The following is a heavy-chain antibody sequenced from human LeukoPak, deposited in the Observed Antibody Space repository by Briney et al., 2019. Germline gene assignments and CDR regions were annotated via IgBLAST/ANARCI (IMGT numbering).Heavy chain of an antibody. D-gene: IGHD6-13*01. CDR1: GFTFSNFA. CDR3: ARIGAGSSRDY. J-gene: IGHJ4*02. CDR2: IVGSSST. V-gene: IGHV3-21*01. Sequence: PGGSLRLSCAASGFTFSNFAMTWVRQAPGKGLEWVSSIVGSSSTYYANSLKGRFTISRDNAKNSLYLQMNSLRAEDTAVYYCARIGAGSSRDYWGQGTLVTVSS.